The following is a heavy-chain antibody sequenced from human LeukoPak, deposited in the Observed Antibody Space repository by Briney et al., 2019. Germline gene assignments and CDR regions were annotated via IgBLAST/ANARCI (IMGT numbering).Heavy chain of an antibody. CDR3: ARGVEFYYYYYMDV. V-gene: IGHV1-69*05. D-gene: IGHD3-10*01. CDR2: IIPIFGTA. Sequence: SAKVSCKASGGTFSSYAISWVRQAPGQGREWMGGIIPIFGTANYAQKFQGRVTITTDESTSTAYMELSSLRSDDTAVYYCARGVEFYYYYYMDVWGKGTTVTVSS. J-gene: IGHJ6*03. CDR1: GGTFSSYA.